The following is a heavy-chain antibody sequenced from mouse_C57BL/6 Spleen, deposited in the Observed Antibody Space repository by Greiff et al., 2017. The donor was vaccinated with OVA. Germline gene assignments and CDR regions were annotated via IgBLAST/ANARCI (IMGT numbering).Heavy chain of an antibody. D-gene: IGHD1-1*01. V-gene: IGHV3-1*01. Sequence: EVQLVESGPGMVKPSQSLSLTCTVTGYSITSGYDWHWIRHLPGNKLEWMGYISYSGSTNYNPSLKSRISITHDTSKNHLFLKLNSVTTEDTATYYCAREGDYYAGPHWYFDVWGTGTSVTVSS. CDR2: ISYSGST. J-gene: IGHJ1*03. CDR1: GYSITSGYD. CDR3: AREGDYYAGPHWYFDV.